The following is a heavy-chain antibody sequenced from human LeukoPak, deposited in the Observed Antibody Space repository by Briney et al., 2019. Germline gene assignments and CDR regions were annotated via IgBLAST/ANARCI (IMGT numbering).Heavy chain of an antibody. V-gene: IGHV1-46*01. CDR1: GYTFTGYY. D-gene: IGHD6-19*01. CDR3: ARAAVAGDYYYYYYSMDV. CDR2: INPSGGST. J-gene: IGHJ6*03. Sequence: ASVKVSCKASGYTFTGYYMHWVRQAPGQGLEWMGIINPSGGSTSYAQKFQGRVTMTRDMSTSTVYMELSSLRSEDTAVYYCARAAVAGDYYYYYYSMDVWGKGTTVTVSS.